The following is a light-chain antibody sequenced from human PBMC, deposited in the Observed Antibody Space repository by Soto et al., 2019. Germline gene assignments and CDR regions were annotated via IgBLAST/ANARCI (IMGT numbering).Light chain of an antibody. CDR2: GPS. J-gene: IGKJ3*01. V-gene: IGKV3-15*01. Sequence: EIVMTQSPGTLSVSPGERATLSCRASQNIGSNLAWYQQKPGQAPRLLFYGPSTRATGIPARFSGGGSGTEFTLTISSLQSEEFGVYYCQHYNELPPAVTFGPGTKVDL. CDR3: QHYNELPPAVT. CDR1: QNIGSN.